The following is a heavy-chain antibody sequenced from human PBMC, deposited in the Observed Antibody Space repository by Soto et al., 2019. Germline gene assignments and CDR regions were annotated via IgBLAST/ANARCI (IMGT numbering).Heavy chain of an antibody. J-gene: IGHJ6*02. CDR1: GGSISSYY. CDR3: ARSYYYDSSGYYFDYYYGMDV. D-gene: IGHD3-22*01. V-gene: IGHV4-59*01. Sequence: QVQLQESGPGLVKPSETLSLTCTDSGGSISSYYWSWIRQPPGKGLEWIGYIYYSGSTNYNPSLKSRVTISVDTSKNQFSLKLSSVTAADTAVYYCARSYYYDSSGYYFDYYYGMDVWGQGTTVTVSS. CDR2: IYYSGST.